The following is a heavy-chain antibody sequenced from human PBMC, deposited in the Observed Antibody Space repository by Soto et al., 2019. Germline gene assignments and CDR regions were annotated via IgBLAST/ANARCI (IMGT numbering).Heavy chain of an antibody. CDR1: GFTFSNSP. Sequence: QVQLVESGGGVVQPGRSLRLSCAASGFTFSNSPMHWVRQAPGKGLEWVALLSSDGNSNYYADSVKGRFTISRDNSQNTLYLQMNSLRAEDTAVYYCARRLRWLDAFDFWGQGAMVTVS. CDR3: ARRLRWLDAFDF. D-gene: IGHD5-12*01. CDR2: LSSDGNSN. V-gene: IGHV3-30-3*01. J-gene: IGHJ3*01.